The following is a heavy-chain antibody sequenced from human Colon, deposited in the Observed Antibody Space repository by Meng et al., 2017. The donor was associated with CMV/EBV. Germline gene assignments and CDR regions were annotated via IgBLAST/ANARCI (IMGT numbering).Heavy chain of an antibody. V-gene: IGHV3-21*01. CDR3: ARDQNDAFDI. Sequence: GGSLRLSCAASGFTFSSYGMNWVRQAPGKGLEWVASIVSSSTYIFYADSVKGRFTISRDNAKNSLYLQMNSLRAEDTAVYYCARDQNDAFDIWGQGTMVTVSS. CDR2: IVSSSTYI. J-gene: IGHJ3*02. CDR1: GFTFSSYG.